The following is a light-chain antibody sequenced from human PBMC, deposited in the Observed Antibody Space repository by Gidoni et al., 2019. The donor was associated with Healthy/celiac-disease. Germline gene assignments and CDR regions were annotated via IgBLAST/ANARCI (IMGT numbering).Light chain of an antibody. CDR1: SGISVGSYR. CDR3: LILHFWV. V-gene: IGLV5-45*01. Sequence: QAVLTQPTPREASPGAAGRTTCTLRSGISVGSYRIYGYQQQPGSPPMYLLNYYSDSDTHQGSGVPSRFSCSKAASTTAVILFISVLSSEVVADYYCLILHFWVFCGGTKLTVL. CDR2: YYSDSDT. J-gene: IGLJ3*02.